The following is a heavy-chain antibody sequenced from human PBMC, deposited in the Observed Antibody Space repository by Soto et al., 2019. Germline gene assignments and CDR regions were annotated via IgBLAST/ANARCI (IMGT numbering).Heavy chain of an antibody. CDR3: AGPNSYGVTFHYYYGMDV. V-gene: IGHV1-69*01. D-gene: IGHD3-10*01. CDR2: IIPMFGT. CDR1: GGTFNNYA. J-gene: IGHJ6*02. Sequence: QVQLVQSGAEVKRPGSSVKVSCEASGGTFNNYAITWVRQAPGQGLEWVGGIIPMFGTNYARKFQDRVTIATDESTGIAYMELSGLRSEDTAVYFCAGPNSYGVTFHYYYGMDVWGQGTTVTVSS.